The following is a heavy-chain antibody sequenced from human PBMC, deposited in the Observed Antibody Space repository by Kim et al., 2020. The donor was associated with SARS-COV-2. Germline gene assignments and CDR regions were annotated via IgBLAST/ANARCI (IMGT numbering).Heavy chain of an antibody. CDR3: AKDKVPAYGVYYFDY. D-gene: IGHD3-3*01. CDR2: ISGSGGST. CDR1: GFTFSSYA. Sequence: GSLRLSCAASGFTFSSYAMSWVRQAPGKGLEWVSAISGSGGSTYYADSVKGRFTISRDNSKNTLHLQMNSLRAEDTAVYYCAKDKVPAYGVYYFDYWGQGTLVTVSS. J-gene: IGHJ4*02. V-gene: IGHV3-23*01.